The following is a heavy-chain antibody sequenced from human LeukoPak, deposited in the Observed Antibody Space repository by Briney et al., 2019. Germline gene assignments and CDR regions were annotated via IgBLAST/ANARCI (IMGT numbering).Heavy chain of an antibody. J-gene: IGHJ3*02. Sequence: PGGSLRLSCAASGFTVSSNYMSWVRQAPGKGLEWVSVIYSGGSTYYADSVKGRFTISRHNSKNTLYLQMSSLRPEDTAVYYCARDLGRRAFDIWGQGTMVTVSS. CDR2: IYSGGST. CDR3: ARDLGRRAFDI. CDR1: GFTVSSNY. V-gene: IGHV3-53*04.